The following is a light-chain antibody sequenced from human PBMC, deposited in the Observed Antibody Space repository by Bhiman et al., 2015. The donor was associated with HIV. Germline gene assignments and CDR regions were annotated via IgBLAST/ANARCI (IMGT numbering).Light chain of an antibody. CDR2: RNN. CDR3: QAWDSSTARV. V-gene: IGLV1-44*01. CDR1: SSNIGSNT. Sequence: QSVLTQPPSASGSPGQRVTISCSGSSSNIGSNTVNWYQQLPGTAPKLHIYRNNQRPSGVPDRFSGSKSGTSASLAISGLQAEDEADYYCQAWDSSTARVFGTGTKVTVL. J-gene: IGLJ1*01.